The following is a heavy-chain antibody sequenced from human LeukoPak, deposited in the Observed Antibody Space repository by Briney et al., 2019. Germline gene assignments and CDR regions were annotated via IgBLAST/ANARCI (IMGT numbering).Heavy chain of an antibody. Sequence: QPGGSLRLSCAASGFTFSSYAMSWVRQAPGKGLEWVSAISGSGGSTYYADSVKGRFTISRDNSKNTLYLQMNSLRAEDTAVYYCAKRPRITIFGAYYYYYMDVWGKGTTVTVSS. CDR3: AKRPRITIFGAYYYYYMDV. CDR1: GFTFSSYA. CDR2: ISGSGGST. J-gene: IGHJ6*03. D-gene: IGHD3-3*01. V-gene: IGHV3-23*01.